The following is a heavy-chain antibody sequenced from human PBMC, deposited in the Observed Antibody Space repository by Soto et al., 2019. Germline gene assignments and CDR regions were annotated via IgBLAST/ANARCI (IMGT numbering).Heavy chain of an antibody. CDR1: GYTFTTYT. Sequence: QVQLVQSGAEVKKPGASVMLSCKASGYTFTTYTMNWVRQAPGQRLEWMGWINPVNGNTKSSQKFQDRVIITRDTSSSTTYMERRSLRSANPAVYYCARGIATGQLDPWGQGTLVIVSS. CDR2: INPVNGNT. J-gene: IGHJ5*02. D-gene: IGHD6-13*01. CDR3: ARGIATGQLDP. V-gene: IGHV1-3*01.